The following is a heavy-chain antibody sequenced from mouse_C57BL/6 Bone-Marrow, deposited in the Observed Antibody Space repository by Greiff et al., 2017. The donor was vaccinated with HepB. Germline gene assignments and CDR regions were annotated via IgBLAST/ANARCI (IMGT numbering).Heavy chain of an antibody. CDR2: IDPGPGGT. D-gene: IGHD1-1*01. CDR1: GYTFTDYV. J-gene: IGHJ3*01. CDR3: TRDGSSPAWFAY. V-gene: IGHV1-15*01. Sequence: VQLQQSGAELVRPGASVTLSCKASGYTFTDYVMPWVKQTPVHGLEWIGAIDPGPGGTAYNQQFKGKAILTAAKASSTAYMELRSLTSEDSAVYYCTRDGSSPAWFAYWGQGTLVTVSA.